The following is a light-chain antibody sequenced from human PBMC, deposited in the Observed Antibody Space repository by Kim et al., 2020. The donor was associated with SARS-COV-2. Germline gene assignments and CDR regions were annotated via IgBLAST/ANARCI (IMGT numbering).Light chain of an antibody. V-gene: IGKV3-20*01. CDR1: QSVTSSY. Sequence: LSPGERATLSCRASQSVTSSYLAWYQQRPGQAPRLLIYGASSRATGIPDRFSGSGSGTDFTLTISRLEPEDFAVYYCQQYGTSKTFGRGTKVDIK. J-gene: IGKJ1*01. CDR3: QQYGTSKT. CDR2: GAS.